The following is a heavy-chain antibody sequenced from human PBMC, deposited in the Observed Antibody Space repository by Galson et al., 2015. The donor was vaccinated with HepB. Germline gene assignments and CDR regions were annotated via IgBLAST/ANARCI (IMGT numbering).Heavy chain of an antibody. Sequence: CAISGDSVSSNSAAWNWIRQSLSRGLEWLGRTYYRSKWYNSYAVSVKSRITINPDTTKNQFSLQLNSVTPEDTAIYYCARQLAYCVANTCQIFFDYWGQGTLVTVSS. V-gene: IGHV6-1*01. D-gene: IGHD2-21*01. CDR1: GDSVSSNSAA. CDR3: ARQLAYCVANTCQIFFDY. CDR2: TYYRSKWYN. J-gene: IGHJ4*02.